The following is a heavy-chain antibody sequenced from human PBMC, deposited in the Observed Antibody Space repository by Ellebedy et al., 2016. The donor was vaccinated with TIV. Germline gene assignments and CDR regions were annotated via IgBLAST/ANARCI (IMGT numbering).Heavy chain of an antibody. Sequence: SGPTLVKPTQTLTLTCTLSGLPVSSSGMRVSWFRQPPGKALEWLARIDWDDDTFYNTSLKTRITISKATSKNQVVLTMTVMEPVDTATYYCARISRDAFDIWGQGTMVIVSS. J-gene: IGHJ3*02. CDR2: IDWDDDT. CDR1: GLPVSSSGMR. V-gene: IGHV2-70*04. CDR3: ARISRDAFDI.